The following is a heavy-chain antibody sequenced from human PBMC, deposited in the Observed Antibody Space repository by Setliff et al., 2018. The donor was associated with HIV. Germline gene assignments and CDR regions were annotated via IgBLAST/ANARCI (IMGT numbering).Heavy chain of an antibody. V-gene: IGHV1-69-2*01. D-gene: IGHD2-8*01. Sequence: GASVKVSCKASGYTFIDKYMHWVRQAPGKGLHCMGRIDPENDETKYSQKFQVRFTMTADRSTDTAYMELSGLRSEDTAIYYCVLYSTGASRFDYWGQGTLVTVSS. J-gene: IGHJ4*02. CDR1: GYTFIDKY. CDR2: IDPENDET. CDR3: VLYSTGASRFDY.